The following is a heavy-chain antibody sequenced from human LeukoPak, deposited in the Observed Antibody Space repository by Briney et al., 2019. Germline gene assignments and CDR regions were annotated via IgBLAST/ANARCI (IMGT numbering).Heavy chain of an antibody. V-gene: IGHV3-21*01. D-gene: IGHD3-10*01. CDR3: ARGDRNYYGSGSYYNLIDY. CDR1: GLTFSSYS. Sequence: GGSLRLSCAASGLTFSSYSMNWVRQAPGKGLEWVSSISSSSSYIYYADSVKGRFTIYRDNAKNSLYLQMNSLRAEDTAVYYCARGDRNYYGSGSYYNLIDYWGQGTLVTVSS. CDR2: ISSSSSYI. J-gene: IGHJ4*02.